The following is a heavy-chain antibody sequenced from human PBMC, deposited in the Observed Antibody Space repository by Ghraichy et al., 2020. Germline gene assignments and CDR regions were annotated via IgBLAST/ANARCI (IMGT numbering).Heavy chain of an antibody. CDR2: VYYSGTT. CDR3: ARHNSGGMDV. V-gene: IGHV4-39*01. CDR1: DGFISSASYY. J-gene: IGHJ6*02. D-gene: IGHD3-10*01. Sequence: SETLSLTCIVSDGFISSASYYWGWIRQPPGKGLEWIGSVYYSGTTYYNPSLKNRLTISVDTPNNRFSLRLSSVTATDTALYYCARHNSGGMDVWGQGTTVTVSS.